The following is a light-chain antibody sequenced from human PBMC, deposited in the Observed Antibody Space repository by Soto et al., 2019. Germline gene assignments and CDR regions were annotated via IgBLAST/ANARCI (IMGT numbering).Light chain of an antibody. CDR1: RDIGND. CDR2: AAS. V-gene: IGKV1-6*01. CDR3: LQHFNFSWT. J-gene: IGKJ1*01. Sequence: AIQMTQSPSSLSASVGDRVTITCRASRDIGNDLGWYQQKPGKAPKQLIFAASNLQSGVPSRFSGGGSGTDFTLTIRSLQADDFATYYCLQHFNFSWTFGQGTKVE.